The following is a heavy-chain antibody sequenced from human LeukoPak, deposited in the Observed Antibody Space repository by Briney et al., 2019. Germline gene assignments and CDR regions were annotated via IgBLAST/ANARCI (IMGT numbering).Heavy chain of an antibody. CDR1: GFTFSSYG. D-gene: IGHD3-10*01. CDR3: ASGRYGPGSYEFDY. V-gene: IGHV3-30*03. CDR2: ISYDGSNK. Sequence: GGSLRLSCAASGFTFSSYGMHWVRQAPGKGLEWVAVISYDGSNKYYADSVKGRFTISRDNSKNTLYLQMNSLRAEDTAVYYCASGRYGPGSYEFDYWGQGTLVTVSS. J-gene: IGHJ4*02.